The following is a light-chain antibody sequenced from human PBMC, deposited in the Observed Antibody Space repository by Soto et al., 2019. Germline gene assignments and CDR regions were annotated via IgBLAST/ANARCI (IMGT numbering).Light chain of an antibody. CDR2: DAS. CDR3: QQYDNL. J-gene: IGKJ3*01. Sequence: DIQMTQSPSSLSASVGYRVTITCQASQDISNYLNWYQQKPGKAPKLLIYDASNLETGVPSRFSGSGSGTDFTFTISSLQPEDIATYYCQQYDNLFGPGTKVDIK. CDR1: QDISNY. V-gene: IGKV1-33*01.